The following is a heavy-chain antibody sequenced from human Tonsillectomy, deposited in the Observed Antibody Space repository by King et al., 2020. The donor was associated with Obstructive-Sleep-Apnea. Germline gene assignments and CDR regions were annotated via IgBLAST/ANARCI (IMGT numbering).Heavy chain of an antibody. CDR1: GYTFTGYY. J-gene: IGHJ4*02. CDR3: ARGRSGRYYFDY. D-gene: IGHD7-27*01. CDR2: INPNSGGT. V-gene: IGHV1-2*02. Sequence: QLVQSGAEVKKPGASVKVSCKASGYTFTGYYMHWVRQAPGQGLEWMVWINPNSGGTNFAPKFKGRVTMTRVTSISNAYMELSRLRSDDTAVYYCARGRSGRYYFDYWGQGTLVTVSS.